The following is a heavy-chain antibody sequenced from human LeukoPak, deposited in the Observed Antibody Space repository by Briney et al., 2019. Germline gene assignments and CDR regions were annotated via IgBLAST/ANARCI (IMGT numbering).Heavy chain of an antibody. CDR3: ARNYYDRTGYYYDDY. Sequence: GGSLRLSCAASGFTFSSYAMSWVRQGPRKGLWWVSSISGIVTSTYYADSVKSGVTISRDNSKNTLCLQMNSLRAQETRVYFFARNYYDRTGYYYDDYWGQGNLVRVSS. CDR2: ISGIVTST. CDR1: GFTFSSYA. V-gene: IGHV3-23*01. J-gene: IGHJ4*02. D-gene: IGHD3-22*01.